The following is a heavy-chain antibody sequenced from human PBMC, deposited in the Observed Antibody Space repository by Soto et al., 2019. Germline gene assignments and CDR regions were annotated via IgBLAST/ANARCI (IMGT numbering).Heavy chain of an antibody. J-gene: IGHJ4*02. Sequence: SETLSITCXVSSGSISSSSYYWVLNRHPPGKGLEWIGSIYYSGSTYYNPSLKSRVTISVDTSKNQFSLKLSSVTAADTAVYYCARHYDFWSGYYDYWGQGTLVTVSS. D-gene: IGHD3-3*01. CDR3: ARHYDFWSGYYDY. CDR1: SGSISSSSYY. CDR2: IYYSGST. V-gene: IGHV4-39*01.